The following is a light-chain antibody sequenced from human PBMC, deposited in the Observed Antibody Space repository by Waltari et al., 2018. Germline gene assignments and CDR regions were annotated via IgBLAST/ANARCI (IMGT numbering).Light chain of an antibody. CDR1: QSVISS. J-gene: IGKJ4*01. CDR2: RAS. V-gene: IGKV3-15*01. Sequence: EIVMTQSPATLSVSPGERVTLSCRASQSVISSLAWYQQKPGQAPKVLIYRASTRATGIPARFSGSGSGTEFTLTISGLQSEDFAVYYCQQYIDWPLTFGGGTKVEIK. CDR3: QQYIDWPLT.